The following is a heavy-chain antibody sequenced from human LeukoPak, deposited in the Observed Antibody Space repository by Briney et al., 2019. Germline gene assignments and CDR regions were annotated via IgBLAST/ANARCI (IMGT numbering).Heavy chain of an antibody. Sequence: GGSLRLSCAASGFTFSSYSMNWVRQAPGKGLEWVSSISSSSSYIYYADSVKGRFTISRDNAKNSLYLQITSLRADYTAEYHSASASNSVLFDYWAKETLVTVPP. D-gene: IGHD4-23*01. CDR2: ISSSSSYI. CDR1: GFTFSSYS. V-gene: IGHV3-21*01. J-gene: IGHJ4*02. CDR3: ASASNSVLFDY.